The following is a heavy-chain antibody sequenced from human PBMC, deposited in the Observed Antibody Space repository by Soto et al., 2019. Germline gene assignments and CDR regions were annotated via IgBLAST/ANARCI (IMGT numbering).Heavy chain of an antibody. J-gene: IGHJ6*02. CDR2: ISARGGGT. CDR1: GFTFSSYA. D-gene: IGHD3-22*01. CDR3: AKGVYDTSGYYYYGVDV. Sequence: GGSLRLSCAASGFTFSSYAMSWVRQAPGKGLDWVSAISARGGGTYYAYSVKGRFSFSRDNSMNMLYLQMNSLGAEETAVYYCAKGVYDTSGYYYYGVDVWGQGTSVTVSS. V-gene: IGHV3-23*01.